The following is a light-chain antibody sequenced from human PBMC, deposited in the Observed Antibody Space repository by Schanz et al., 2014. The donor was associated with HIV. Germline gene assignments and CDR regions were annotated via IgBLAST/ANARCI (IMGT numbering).Light chain of an antibody. CDR2: DTS. J-gene: IGKJ4*01. CDR3: QHRSYWGLT. V-gene: IGKV3-11*01. Sequence: EIVLTQSPATLSLSPGERATLSCRASQNVNNYLAWYQEKPGQPPTHLIYDTSNRATGIPARFSGSGSGTDFTLTISSLEPEDFAVYYCQHRSYWGLTFGGGTKVEIK. CDR1: QNVNNY.